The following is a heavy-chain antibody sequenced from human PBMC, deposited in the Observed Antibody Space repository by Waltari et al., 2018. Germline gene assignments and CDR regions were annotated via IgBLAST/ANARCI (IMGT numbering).Heavy chain of an antibody. CDR3: ARDPRSGIAAAAPDY. Sequence: EVQLVESGGGLVQPGGSLRLSCAASGFTFSSYSMHWVRQAPGKGLEWVAYISSSSSTIYYADSVKGRFTISRDNAKNSLYLQMNSLRAEETAVYYCARDPRSGIAAAAPDYWGQGTLVTVSS. CDR2: ISSSSSTI. J-gene: IGHJ4*02. V-gene: IGHV3-48*01. D-gene: IGHD6-13*01. CDR1: GFTFSSYS.